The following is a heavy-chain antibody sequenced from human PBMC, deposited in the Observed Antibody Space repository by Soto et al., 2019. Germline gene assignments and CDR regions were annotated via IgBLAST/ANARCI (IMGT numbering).Heavy chain of an antibody. J-gene: IGHJ4*02. V-gene: IGHV1-69*13. CDR2: IIPIFGTA. D-gene: IGHD4-17*01. Sequence: GASVKVSCKASGYTFTSYGISWVRQAPGQGLEWMGGIIPIFGTANYAQKFQGRVTITADESTSTAYMELSSLRSEDTAVYYCARVYDYGEDYWGQGTLVTVSS. CDR1: GYTFTSYG. CDR3: ARVYDYGEDY.